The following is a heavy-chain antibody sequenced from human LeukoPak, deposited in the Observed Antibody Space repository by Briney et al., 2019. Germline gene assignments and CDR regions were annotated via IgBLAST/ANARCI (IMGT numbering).Heavy chain of an antibody. Sequence: HGGSLGLSCAASGFTFSNYAMSWVRQAPGKGLEWVSAISGSGGSTYYADSVKGRFTISRDNSKNTLFLQMNSLRAEDTAVYYCAKDTLWFGEGAQGWGQGTLVTVSS. D-gene: IGHD3-10*01. CDR2: ISGSGGST. CDR3: AKDTLWFGEGAQG. CDR1: GFTFSNYA. V-gene: IGHV3-23*01. J-gene: IGHJ4*02.